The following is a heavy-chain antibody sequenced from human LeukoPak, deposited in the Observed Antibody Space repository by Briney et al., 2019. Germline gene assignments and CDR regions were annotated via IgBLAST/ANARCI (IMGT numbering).Heavy chain of an antibody. J-gene: IGHJ4*02. V-gene: IGHV3-33*06. CDR1: GFTFSSYG. D-gene: IGHD6-13*01. CDR2: IWYVGSNK. CDR3: AKDLRARIAAAGRATGFDY. Sequence: SLRLSCAASGFTFSSYGMHWVRQAPGKGLEWVAVIWYVGSNKYYADSVKGRFTISRDNSKNTLYLQMNSLRAEDTAVYYCAKDLRARIAAAGRATGFDYWGQGTLVTVSS.